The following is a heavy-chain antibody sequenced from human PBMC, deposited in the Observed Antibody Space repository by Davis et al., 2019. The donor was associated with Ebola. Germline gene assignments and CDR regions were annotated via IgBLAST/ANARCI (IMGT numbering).Heavy chain of an antibody. Sequence: GESLKISCAASGFTFSSYAMHWVRQAPGKGLEWVAVISYDGSNKYYADSVKGRFTISRDNSKNTLYLQMNSLRAEDTAVYYCARDQLAGTTRPYYFDYWGQGTLVTVSS. V-gene: IGHV3-30-3*01. D-gene: IGHD1-7*01. CDR1: GFTFSSYA. CDR2: ISYDGSNK. J-gene: IGHJ4*02. CDR3: ARDQLAGTTRPYYFDY.